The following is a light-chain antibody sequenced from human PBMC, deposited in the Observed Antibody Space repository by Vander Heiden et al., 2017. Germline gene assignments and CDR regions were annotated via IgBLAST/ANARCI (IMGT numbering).Light chain of an antibody. CDR2: GAS. J-gene: IGKJ4*01. Sequence: IVLTQSPATLSLSPGERATLSCRASHTVSGNYLAWYQQKPGQAPGLLIYGASSRATGIPDRFSGSGSGTDFTLTITRLEPEDFAVYYCQQYGSSPITFGGGTKVEIK. CDR3: QQYGSSPIT. V-gene: IGKV3-20*01. CDR1: HTVSGNY.